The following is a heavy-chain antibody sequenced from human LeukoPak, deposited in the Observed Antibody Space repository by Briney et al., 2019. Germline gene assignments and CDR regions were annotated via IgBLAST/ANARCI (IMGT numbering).Heavy chain of an antibody. D-gene: IGHD3-22*01. V-gene: IGHV4-61*08. CDR2: IYYSGST. Sequence: SETLSLTCAVSGGSISSGGYSWSWIRQPPGKGLEWIGYIYYSGSTNCNPSLKSRVTISVDTSKNQFSLKLSSVTAADTAVYYCARGATYYDSSGYYYHAFDIWGQGTMVTVSS. CDR3: ARGATYYDSSGYYYHAFDI. CDR1: GGSISSGGYS. J-gene: IGHJ3*02.